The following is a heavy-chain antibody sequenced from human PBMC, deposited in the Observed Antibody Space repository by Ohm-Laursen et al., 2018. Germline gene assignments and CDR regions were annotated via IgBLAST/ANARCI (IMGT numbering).Heavy chain of an antibody. CDR2: IYTSGST. CDR1: GGPISSYY. D-gene: IGHD4-17*01. J-gene: IGHJ4*02. V-gene: IGHV4-4*07. CDR3: AKDRGWPYGYYILDY. Sequence: SQTLCLTRTVSGGPISSYYRSWIQQPAGKGLEWIGRIYTSGSTNYNPHLKSRVTMSVDTSKNHFSLKLTSVTAADTAVYYCAKDRGWPYGYYILDYWGQGTLVTVSS.